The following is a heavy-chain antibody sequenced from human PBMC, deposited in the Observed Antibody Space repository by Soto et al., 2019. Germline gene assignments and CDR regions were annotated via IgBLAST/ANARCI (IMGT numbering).Heavy chain of an antibody. V-gene: IGHV1-3*01. CDR1: GYTFTTYA. D-gene: IGHD2-15*01. J-gene: IGHJ6*02. Sequence: GASVKVSCKASGYTFTTYAMHWVRQAPGQRLERMGWINAGNGDTKYSQKFQGRVTITRDTSASTAYMELSSLRSEDTAVYYCARGDSYCSGCSCYSDYYYGMDVWGQGTTVTVSS. CDR3: ARGDSYCSGCSCYSDYYYGMDV. CDR2: INAGNGDT.